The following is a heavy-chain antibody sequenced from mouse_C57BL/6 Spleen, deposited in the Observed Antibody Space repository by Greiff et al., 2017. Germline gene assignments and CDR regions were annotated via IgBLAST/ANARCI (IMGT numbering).Heavy chain of an antibody. CDR3: ARGVYGSSGGYFDV. CDR1: EYEFPSHD. J-gene: IGHJ1*03. V-gene: IGHV5-2*01. CDR2: INSDGGST. D-gene: IGHD1-1*01. Sequence: DVKSVESGGGLVQPGESLKLSCESNEYEFPSHDMSWVRKTPEKRLELVAAINSDGGSTYYPDTMERRFIISRDNTKKTLYLQMSSLRSEDTALYYCARGVYGSSGGYFDVWGTGTTVTVSS.